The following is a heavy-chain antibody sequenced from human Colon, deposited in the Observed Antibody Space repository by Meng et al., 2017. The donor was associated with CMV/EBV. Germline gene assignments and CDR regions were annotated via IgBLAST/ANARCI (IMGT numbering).Heavy chain of an antibody. CDR3: AKDLTSGYGAHWDY. V-gene: IGHV1-2*02. J-gene: IGHJ4*02. CDR1: GYTLAGHY. D-gene: IGHD3-22*01. CDR2: INPLNGGT. Sequence: SVKVSCKASGYTLAGHYMHWVRQAPGQGLEWIGWINPLNGGTRFAQKFQGRVTMTSDTSSSTIYMELIRLASDDTAVYYCAKDLTSGYGAHWDYWGQGTLVTVSS.